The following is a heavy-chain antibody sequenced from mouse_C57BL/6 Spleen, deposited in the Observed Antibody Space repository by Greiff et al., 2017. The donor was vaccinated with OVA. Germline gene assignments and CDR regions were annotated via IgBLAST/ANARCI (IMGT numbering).Heavy chain of an antibody. V-gene: IGHV1-82*01. J-gene: IGHJ2*01. CDR1: GYAFSSSW. Sequence: QVQLQQSGPELVKPGASVKISCKASGYAFSSSWMNWVKQRPGKGLEWIGRIYPGDGDTNHNGKFKGKATLTADESSSTAYMQLSSLTSEDSAVYFCARGGGSSSYYFDYWGQGTTLTVSS. CDR3: ARGGGSSSYYFDY. CDR2: IYPGDGDT. D-gene: IGHD1-1*01.